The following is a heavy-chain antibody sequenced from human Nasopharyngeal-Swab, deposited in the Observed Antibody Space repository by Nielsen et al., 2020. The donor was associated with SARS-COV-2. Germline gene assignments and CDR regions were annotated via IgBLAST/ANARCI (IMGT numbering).Heavy chain of an antibody. CDR1: GGSITTYF. Sequence: GSLRLSCTVSGGSITTYFWSWFRQPPGKGLEWIAYLYYTGGTYYNPSLKSRVTMSVDTSKNQFSLNLTSVTAADTAVYYCARGDYDVLTGYYSGLDYWGQGSLVTVSS. CDR2: LYYTGGT. J-gene: IGHJ4*02. V-gene: IGHV4-59*13. D-gene: IGHD3-9*01. CDR3: ARGDYDVLTGYYSGLDY.